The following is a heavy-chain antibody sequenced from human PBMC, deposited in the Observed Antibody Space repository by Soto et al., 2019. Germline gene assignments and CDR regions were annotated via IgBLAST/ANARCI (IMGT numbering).Heavy chain of an antibody. CDR2: IYNSGRY. Sequence: TSETLSLTCTVSGGFIWGWIRQSPDKGLEWIGYIYNSGRYNYNPSLESRLTISIDTSKNQFSLRLASVTAADTAVYYCARTLPNRQLFDSWSQGTLVTSPQ. CDR1: GGFI. V-gene: IGHV4-59*01. CDR3: ARTLPNRQLFDS. J-gene: IGHJ4*02. D-gene: IGHD1-1*01.